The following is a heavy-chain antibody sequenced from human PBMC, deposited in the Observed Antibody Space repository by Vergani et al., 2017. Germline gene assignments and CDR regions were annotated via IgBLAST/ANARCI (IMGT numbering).Heavy chain of an antibody. CDR1: GFALNRHA. Sequence: QVQLVESGGGVVQPGTSLRLSCVVSGFALNRHAMYLVRQAPGKGLEWVVGISFDGTNEYYPDLVKGRFTISRDIAKNTLYLQVRSLRLEYTGVYHCVRDRGLCAGGRCYTEAWDYWGQGTPVTVSS. J-gene: IGHJ4*02. CDR2: ISFDGTNE. V-gene: IGHV3-30-3*01. D-gene: IGHD2-2*02. CDR3: VRDRGLCAGGRCYTEAWDY.